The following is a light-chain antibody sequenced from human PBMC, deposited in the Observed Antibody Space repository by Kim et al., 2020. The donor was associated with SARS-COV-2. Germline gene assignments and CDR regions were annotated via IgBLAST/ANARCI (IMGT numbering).Light chain of an antibody. J-gene: IGLJ1*01. V-gene: IGLV9-49*01. Sequence: CDLGEGSSNYEGDGYQQRPGKGPRFVMRVGTGGFVGSKGDGIPDRFSVLGSGLNRYLTIKNIQEEDESDYHCGADHGSGSNFVYVFGTGTKVTVL. CDR1: EGSSNYE. CDR2: VGTGGFVG. CDR3: GADHGSGSNFVYV.